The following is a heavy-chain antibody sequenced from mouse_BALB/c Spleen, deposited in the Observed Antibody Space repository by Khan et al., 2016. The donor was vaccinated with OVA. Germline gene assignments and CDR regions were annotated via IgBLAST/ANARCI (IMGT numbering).Heavy chain of an antibody. Sequence: QVQLKQSGPGLVAPSQSLSITCTISGFSLTNYGVHWVRQPPGKGLEWLVVIWNDGNTAYNSALKSRLTISKDNSKSQVFLHMNSLQTDDTAMYFCARQPYYHYNIMDYWGQGTSVTVSS. D-gene: IGHD2-10*01. V-gene: IGHV2-6-1*01. CDR2: IWNDGNT. CDR3: ARQPYYHYNIMDY. J-gene: IGHJ4*01. CDR1: GFSLTNYG.